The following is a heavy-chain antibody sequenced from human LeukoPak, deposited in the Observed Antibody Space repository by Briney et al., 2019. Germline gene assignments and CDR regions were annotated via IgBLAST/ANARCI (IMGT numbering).Heavy chain of an antibody. J-gene: IGHJ4*02. CDR1: GYTFTSYG. D-gene: IGHD3-9*01. V-gene: IGHV1-18*01. Sequence: GASVKVSCKASGYTFTSYGISWVRQAPGQGLEWMGWISAYNGNTNYAQNFQGRVTMTTDTSTSTAYMELRSLRSDDTAVYHCARVGDILTGYPYYFDYWGQGTLVTVSS. CDR2: ISAYNGNT. CDR3: ARVGDILTGYPYYFDY.